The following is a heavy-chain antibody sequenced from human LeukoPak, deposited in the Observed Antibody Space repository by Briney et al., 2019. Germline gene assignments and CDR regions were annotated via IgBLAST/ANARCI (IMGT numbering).Heavy chain of an antibody. D-gene: IGHD6-13*01. Sequence: GSLRHSCAASGFTFSTYWMSWVRQAPGKGLEWVANIKQDGSEKYYVDSVKGRFTISRDNAKNSLYLQMNSLRAEDTAMYYCARDSAGNDYWGQGTLVTVSS. J-gene: IGHJ4*02. CDR2: IKQDGSEK. CDR3: ARDSAGNDY. CDR1: GFTFSTYW. V-gene: IGHV3-7*01.